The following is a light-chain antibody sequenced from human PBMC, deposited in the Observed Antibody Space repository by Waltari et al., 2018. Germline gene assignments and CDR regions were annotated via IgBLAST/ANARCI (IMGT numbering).Light chain of an antibody. Sequence: DIQLTQSPSTLSASVEDRVTITCRASQRISSWLAWYQQKPGKSPKLLLSKASSLQSGVPSRCSGHGSGTEFTLSITSLLPCDFVTYLLKQYKSLPPVTFWQGNRLEI. CDR1: QRISSW. CDR2: KAS. CDR3: KQYKSLPPVT. V-gene: IGKV1-5*03. J-gene: IGKJ5*01.